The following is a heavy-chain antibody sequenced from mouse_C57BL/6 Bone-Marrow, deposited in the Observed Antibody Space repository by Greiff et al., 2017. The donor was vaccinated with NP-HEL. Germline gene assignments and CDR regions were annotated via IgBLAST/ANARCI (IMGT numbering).Heavy chain of an antibody. CDR2: IRNKANGYTT. CDR3: ARYIGSSGFFAY. CDR1: GFTFTDYY. V-gene: IGHV7-3*01. Sequence: EVKLVESGGGLVQPGGSLSLSCAASGFTFTDYYMSWVRQPPGKELEWLGFIRNKANGYTTEYSASVKGRFTISRDNSQSILYLQMNALRAEDSATYYCARYIGSSGFFAYWGQGTLVTVSA. D-gene: IGHD3-2*02. J-gene: IGHJ3*01.